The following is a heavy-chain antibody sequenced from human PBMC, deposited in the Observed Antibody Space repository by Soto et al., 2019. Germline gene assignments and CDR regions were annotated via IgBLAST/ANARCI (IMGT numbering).Heavy chain of an antibody. Sequence: LSLTCAVYGGSFSGYYWSWIRQPPGKGLEWIGEINHGGSTKYNPSLKSRVTISVDTSKNQFSLKVRSVTAADTAVYYCARGRLYGSSPFDYWGQGTLVTVSS. CDR1: GGSFSGYY. CDR3: ARGRLYGSSPFDY. D-gene: IGHD1-26*01. CDR2: INHGGST. V-gene: IGHV4-34*01. J-gene: IGHJ4*02.